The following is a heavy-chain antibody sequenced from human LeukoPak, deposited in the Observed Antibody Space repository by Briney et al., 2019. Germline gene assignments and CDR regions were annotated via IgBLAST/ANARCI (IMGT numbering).Heavy chain of an antibody. CDR2: ISAGNGNT. CDR1: GYTFTSSA. V-gene: IGHV1-3*01. D-gene: IGHD1-26*01. CDR3: ARDSGSGSNDY. J-gene: IGHJ4*02. Sequence: ASVKVSCKASGYTFTSSALNWVRQAPGQRLEWMGWISAGNGNTKYSQNFQGRVTFISNTSATTAFMELSSLRSEDAAVYYCARDSGSGSNDYWGQGTLVTVSS.